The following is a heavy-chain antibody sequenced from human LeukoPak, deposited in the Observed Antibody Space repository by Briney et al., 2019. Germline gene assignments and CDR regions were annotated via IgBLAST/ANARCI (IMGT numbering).Heavy chain of an antibody. D-gene: IGHD3-10*01. CDR2: INHSGST. V-gene: IGHV4-34*01. J-gene: IGHJ4*02. Sequence: PSETLSLTCTVSGGSISSYYWSWIRQPPGKGLEWIGEINHSGSTNYNPSLKSRVTISVDTSKNQFSLKLSSVTAADTAVYYCASLSEYYYAFYFDYWGQGTLVTVSS. CDR3: ASLSEYYYAFYFDY. CDR1: GGSISSYY.